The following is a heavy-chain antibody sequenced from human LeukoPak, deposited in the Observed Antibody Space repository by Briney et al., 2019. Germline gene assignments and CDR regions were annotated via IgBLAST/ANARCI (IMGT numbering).Heavy chain of an antibody. V-gene: IGHV4-38-2*01. Sequence: SETLSLTCAVSGYSISSDYYWGWIRQPPGNGLEWIGSIYHSGSTYYNPSLESRVTISVDTSKNQFSLKLSSVTAADTAVYYCARPYSSSARGAFDIWGQGTMVTVSS. CDR1: GYSISSDYY. J-gene: IGHJ3*02. D-gene: IGHD6-6*01. CDR3: ARPYSSSARGAFDI. CDR2: IYHSGST.